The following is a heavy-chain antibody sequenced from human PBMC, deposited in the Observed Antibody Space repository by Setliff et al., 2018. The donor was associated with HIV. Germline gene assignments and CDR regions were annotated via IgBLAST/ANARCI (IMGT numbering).Heavy chain of an antibody. D-gene: IGHD3-10*01. V-gene: IGHV1-18*04. J-gene: IGHJ3*02. Sequence: ASVKVSCKASGYSFTFYGLHWVGQAPGQGLEWMGWVSVYNGNAKYAENFQDRLTLTTDASTGTGFMELRGLRSDDTAVYYCATPGVGAGAFDIWGRGTMVTVSS. CDR3: ATPGVGAGAFDI. CDR2: VSVYNGNA. CDR1: GYSFTFYG.